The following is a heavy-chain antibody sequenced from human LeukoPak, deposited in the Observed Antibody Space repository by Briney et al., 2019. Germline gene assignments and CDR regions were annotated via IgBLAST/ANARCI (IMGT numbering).Heavy chain of an antibody. J-gene: IGHJ3*02. CDR2: IYYSGST. V-gene: IGHV4-39*01. D-gene: IGHD3-3*01. Sequence: SETLSLTCTASGGSISSSSYYWGWIRQPPGKGLEWFGSIYYSGSTYYNPSLKSRVTISVDTSKNQFSLKLSSVTAADTAVYYCAGGGPEWLEAFDIWGQGTMVTVSS. CDR3: AGGGPEWLEAFDI. CDR1: GGSISSSSYY.